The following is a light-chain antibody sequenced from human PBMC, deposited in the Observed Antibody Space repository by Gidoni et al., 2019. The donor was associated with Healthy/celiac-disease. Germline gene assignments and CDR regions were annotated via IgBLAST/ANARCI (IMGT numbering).Light chain of an antibody. V-gene: IGLV1-40*01. CDR1: SSKIGAGYD. Sequence: QSVLTQPPSVSGAPGPRVTLSCTGSSSKIGAGYDVHGYQQLPGTAPKLLIYGNSNRPSGVPDRFSGSKSGTSASLAITGLQAEDEADYYCQSYDSSLSGRDVVFGGGTKLTVL. CDR3: QSYDSSLSGRDVV. CDR2: GNS. J-gene: IGLJ2*01.